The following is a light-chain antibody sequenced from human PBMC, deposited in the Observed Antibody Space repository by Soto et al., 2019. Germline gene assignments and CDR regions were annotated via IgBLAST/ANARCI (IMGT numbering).Light chain of an antibody. CDR1: RSDVGGYNY. CDR2: EVS. V-gene: IGLV2-8*01. J-gene: IGLJ1*01. CDR3: SSYAGSNNFGV. Sequence: QSALTQPPSASGSPGQSVTISCTGTRSDVGGYNYVSWYQQHPGKAPKLMIYEVSKRPSGVPDRFSGSKSGNTASLTVSGLQAEDEADYYCSSYAGSNNFGVFGTGTKLTVL.